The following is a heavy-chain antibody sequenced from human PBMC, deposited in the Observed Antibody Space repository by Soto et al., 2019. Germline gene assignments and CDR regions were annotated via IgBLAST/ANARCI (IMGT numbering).Heavy chain of an antibody. D-gene: IGHD2-2*01. V-gene: IGHV1-8*01. CDR1: GYTFTSYD. CDR2: MNPNSGNT. CDR3: ARGRDIVVVPAAIDYYYYYMDV. J-gene: IGHJ6*03. Sequence: QVQLVQSGAEVKKPGASVKVSCKASGYTFTSYDINWVRQATGQGLEWMGWMNPNSGNTGYAQKFQGRVTITRNTSISTAYMELSSLRSEDTAVYYCARGRDIVVVPAAIDYYYYYMDVWGKGTTVTVSS.